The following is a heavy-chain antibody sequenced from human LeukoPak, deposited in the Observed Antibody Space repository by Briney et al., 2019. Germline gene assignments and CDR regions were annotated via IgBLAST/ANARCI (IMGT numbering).Heavy chain of an antibody. Sequence: GGSLRLSCAASGFTFSSQSMNWVRQAPGKGLEWISHISGSSGTIQYADSVKSRFTVSRDNAKNSLYLQMNSLRDEDTAVYYCARSWGKLDFWGQGTLVTVSS. J-gene: IGHJ4*02. D-gene: IGHD7-27*01. CDR3: ARSWGKLDF. V-gene: IGHV3-48*02. CDR2: ISGSSGTI. CDR1: GFTFSSQS.